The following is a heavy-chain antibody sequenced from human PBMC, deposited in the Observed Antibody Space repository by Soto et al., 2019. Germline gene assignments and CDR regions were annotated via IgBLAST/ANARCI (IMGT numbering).Heavy chain of an antibody. D-gene: IGHD3-3*01. Sequence: PSETLSLTCTVSGGSISSGGYYWSWIRQHPGKGLEWIGYIYYSGSTYYNPSLKSRVTISVDTSKNQFSLKLSSVTAADTAVYYCARASIFGVVIKFDYWGQGTLVTVSS. V-gene: IGHV4-31*03. J-gene: IGHJ4*02. CDR2: IYYSGST. CDR3: ARASIFGVVIKFDY. CDR1: GGSISSGGYY.